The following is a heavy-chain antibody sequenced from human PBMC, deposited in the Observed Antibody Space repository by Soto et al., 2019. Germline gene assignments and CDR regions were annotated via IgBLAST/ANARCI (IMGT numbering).Heavy chain of an antibody. CDR2: ISAYNGNT. D-gene: IGHD3-3*01. Sequence: QVQLVRSGAEVKKPGASVKVSCKASGYTFTSYGISWVRQAPGQGLEWMGWISAYNGNTNYAQKLQGRVTMTTDSSTITAYMELRSLRSDDTAVYYCARDRTIFGYGWGMVVWGQGTTVTVSS. V-gene: IGHV1-18*01. J-gene: IGHJ6*02. CDR1: GYTFTSYG. CDR3: ARDRTIFGYGWGMVV.